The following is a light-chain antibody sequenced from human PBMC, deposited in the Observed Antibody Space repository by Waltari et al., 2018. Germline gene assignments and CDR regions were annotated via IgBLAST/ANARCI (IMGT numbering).Light chain of an antibody. CDR3: FSYADGRSLV. CDR2: AGT. J-gene: IGLJ2*01. Sequence: QSALTQPASVSGSPGQSITISCTGSSTDLGSSTLVSWYQHHPDKAPQLPIYAGTERPPGLPHRFSCSKSGNTASLTISPLQAEDEADYYCFSYADGRSLVFGGGTKLTVL. CDR1: STDLGSSTL. V-gene: IGLV2-23*01.